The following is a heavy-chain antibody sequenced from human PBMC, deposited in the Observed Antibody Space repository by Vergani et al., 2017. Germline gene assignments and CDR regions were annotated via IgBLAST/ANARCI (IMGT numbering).Heavy chain of an antibody. CDR2: ISSSSSTI. D-gene: IGHD3-9*01. J-gene: IGHJ4*02. Sequence: EVQLVESGGGLVQPGGSLRLSCAASGFTFSSYSMNWVRQAPGKGLEWVSYISSSSSTIDYADSVKGRFTISRDNAKNSLYLQMNSLRAEDTAVYYCARDILARGYLWGQGTLVTVSS. CDR1: GFTFSSYS. V-gene: IGHV3-48*04. CDR3: ARDILARGYL.